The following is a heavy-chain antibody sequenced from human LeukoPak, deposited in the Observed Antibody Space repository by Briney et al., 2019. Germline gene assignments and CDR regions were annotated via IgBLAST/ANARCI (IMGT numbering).Heavy chain of an antibody. CDR2: ISSSSSYI. D-gene: IGHD6-13*01. V-gene: IGHV3-21*01. CDR3: ARGSYSSSWYVFDY. CDR1: GFTFSSYS. Sequence: GGSLRLSCAASGFTFSSYSMNWVRQAPGKGLEWVSSISSSSSYIYYADSVKGRFTISRDNAKNSLYLQMNSLRAVDTAVYYCARGSYSSSWYVFDYWGQGTLVAVSS. J-gene: IGHJ4*02.